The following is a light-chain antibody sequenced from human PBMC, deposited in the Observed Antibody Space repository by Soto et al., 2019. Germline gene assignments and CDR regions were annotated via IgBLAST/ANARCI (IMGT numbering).Light chain of an antibody. Sequence: EIVLTQSPGTLSLSPGERATLSCRAGQSVSSSTLAWYQQKPGQAPRLLFYGTSSRATGIPDRFSGSGSGTDFTLTISRLEPEDFAVYYCQQYGSSPLTFGGGTKVAI. CDR3: QQYGSSPLT. CDR1: QSVSSST. V-gene: IGKV3-20*01. J-gene: IGKJ4*01. CDR2: GTS.